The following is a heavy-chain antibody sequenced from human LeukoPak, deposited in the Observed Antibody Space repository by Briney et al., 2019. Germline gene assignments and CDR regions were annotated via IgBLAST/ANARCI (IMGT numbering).Heavy chain of an antibody. CDR1: GFTFSSDA. J-gene: IGHJ4*02. V-gene: IGHV3-23*01. Sequence: GGCLRLSCTASGFTFSSDAMCWVRQAPGEGLGWVSGIFGSGGSAHYAASVKGRFTISRDNSQNTVYLQMNSLRAEDTAVYYCGKTTTGYSSGRNPAWPVDYWGQGTLVTVSS. D-gene: IGHD6-19*01. CDR2: IFGSGGSA. CDR3: GKTTTGYSSGRNPAWPVDY.